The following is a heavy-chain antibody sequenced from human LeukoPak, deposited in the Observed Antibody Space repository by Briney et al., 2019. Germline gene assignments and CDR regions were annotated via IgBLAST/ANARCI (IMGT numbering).Heavy chain of an antibody. D-gene: IGHD2-2*01. V-gene: IGHV3-48*03. J-gene: IGHJ4*02. CDR2: ISSSGSTI. Sequence: GGSLRLSCAASGFTFSSYEMNWVRQAPGKGLEWVSYISSSGSTIYYADSVKGRFTISRDNAKNSLYLQMNRLRAEDTAVYYCARGLTAAAYGGYWGQGTLVTVSS. CDR1: GFTFSSYE. CDR3: ARGLTAAAYGGY.